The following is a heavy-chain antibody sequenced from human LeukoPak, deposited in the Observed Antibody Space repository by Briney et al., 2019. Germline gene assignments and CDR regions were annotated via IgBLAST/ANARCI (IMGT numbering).Heavy chain of an antibody. CDR2: INSNGDEI. V-gene: IGHV3-23*01. CDR3: TNWIGSSSRDY. CDR1: GFTFSTYA. Sequence: GGSLRLSCAASGFTFSTYAMTWVRQAPGKGLEWVSGINSNGDEIYYADSVRGRFTISRDNSNNALYLQMDSLRAEDTAVYYCTNWIGSSSRDYWGQGTLVTVSS. J-gene: IGHJ4*02. D-gene: IGHD6-6*01.